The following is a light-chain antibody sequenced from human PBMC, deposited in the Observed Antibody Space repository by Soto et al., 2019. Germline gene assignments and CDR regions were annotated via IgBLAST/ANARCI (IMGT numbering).Light chain of an antibody. CDR2: GAS. Sequence: IVMTQSPATLSVSPGERCTLSCRASQSVSNKISWYQEKHGQAPRLLMYGASTRAAGIPARFSGSGSGTEFTLTISSLQSEDFAFYYWLQYINWPYTFGQGTKLEIK. CDR3: LQYINWPYT. J-gene: IGKJ2*01. CDR1: QSVSNK. V-gene: IGKV3-15*01.